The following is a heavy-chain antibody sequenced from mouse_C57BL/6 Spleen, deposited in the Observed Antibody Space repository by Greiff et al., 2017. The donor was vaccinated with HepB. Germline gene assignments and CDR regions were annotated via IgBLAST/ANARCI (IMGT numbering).Heavy chain of an antibody. J-gene: IGHJ4*01. V-gene: IGHV1-82*01. CDR1: GYAFSSSW. CDR3: ARGLLRSYYAMDY. CDR2: IYPGDGDT. Sequence: VQLQQSGPELVKPGASVKISCKASGYAFSSSWMNWVKQRPGKGLEWIGRIYPGDGDTNYNGKFKGKATLTADKSSSTAYVQLSSLTSEDSAVYFCARGLLRSYYAMDYWGQGTSVTVSS. D-gene: IGHD1-1*01.